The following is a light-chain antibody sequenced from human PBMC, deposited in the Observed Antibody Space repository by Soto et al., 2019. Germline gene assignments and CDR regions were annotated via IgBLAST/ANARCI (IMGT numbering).Light chain of an antibody. CDR1: QTVGRNY. V-gene: IGKV3-20*01. CDR2: DAS. CDR3: QQYVNSPIT. Sequence: EIVLTRSPGSLSLFPGERATLSCRASQTVGRNYLAWFQQKPGQATRLLIYDASTRATGIPDKFGGSGSGTDFTLTISRLEPEDFAVYYCQQYVNSPITFGQVTRLEIK. J-gene: IGKJ5*01.